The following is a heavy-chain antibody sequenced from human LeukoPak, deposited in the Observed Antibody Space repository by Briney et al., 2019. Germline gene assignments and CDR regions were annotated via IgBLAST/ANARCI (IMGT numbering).Heavy chain of an antibody. J-gene: IGHJ4*02. CDR3: ARAHDSSGYWLGLDY. CDR1: GFTFSSYE. Sequence: PRGSLRLSCAASGFTFSSYEMNWVRQAPGQGLEWVSYISTSGSTIYYADSVKGRFTISRNNATISLYLQMNSLRAEDTAVYYCARAHDSSGYWLGLDYWGEGTLVTVSS. D-gene: IGHD3-22*01. CDR2: ISTSGSTI. V-gene: IGHV3-48*03.